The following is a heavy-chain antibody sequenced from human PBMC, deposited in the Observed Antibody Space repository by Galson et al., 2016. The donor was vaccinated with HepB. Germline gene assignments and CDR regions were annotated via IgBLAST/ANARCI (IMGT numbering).Heavy chain of an antibody. D-gene: IGHD5-24*01. J-gene: IGHJ4*02. V-gene: IGHV3-23*01. Sequence: LRLSCAASGFTFRIYHMTWVRQAPGKGLEWVSAISSGGSTYYADSVKGRFSISRDNSKNILYLQMDSLRVEDTAVYYCARRDGDMQPSDYWGQGTLVTVSS. CDR2: ISSGGST. CDR3: ARRDGDMQPSDY. CDR1: GFTFRIYH.